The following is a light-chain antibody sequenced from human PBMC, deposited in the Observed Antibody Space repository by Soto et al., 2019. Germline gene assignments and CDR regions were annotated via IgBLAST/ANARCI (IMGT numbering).Light chain of an antibody. CDR1: SSDVGYYDY. V-gene: IGLV2-8*01. Sequence: QPALTHPPPASGFPGQSVPISSTGTSSDVGYYDYVSWYQQHPGKAPKLVIYEVTKRPSGVPDRASASKSGNTASLTVSGLRAEDEADYYCSSYAGSNNFVFGSGTKVTVL. J-gene: IGLJ1*01. CDR2: EVT. CDR3: SSYAGSNNFV.